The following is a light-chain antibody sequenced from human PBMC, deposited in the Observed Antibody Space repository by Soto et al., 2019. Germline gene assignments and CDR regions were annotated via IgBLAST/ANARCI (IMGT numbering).Light chain of an antibody. CDR2: AAS. CDR1: QSISSY. J-gene: IGKJ1*01. V-gene: IGKV1-39*01. CDR3: QQSYSTPPT. Sequence: DIQMTKSPSSLSASVGDRVTITCRASQSISSYLNWYQQKPGKAPKLLIYAASILQSGVPSMFSGSGSGTDFTLTISSQQPEDFATYYGQQSYSTPPTFGRGTKVEIK.